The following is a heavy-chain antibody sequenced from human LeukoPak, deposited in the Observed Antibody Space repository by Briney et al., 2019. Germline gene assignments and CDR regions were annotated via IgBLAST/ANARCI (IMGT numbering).Heavy chain of an antibody. J-gene: IGHJ4*02. Sequence: GGSLRLSCAASGFTFTNYAMTWVRQAPGKGLEWVSAIARSGGYTYYADSVRGRFTISRDNSKNRLYLQMSSLRAEDTAVYYCAKLPAAGGDYVYMDSWGQGTLVTVSS. V-gene: IGHV3-23*01. CDR2: IARSGGYT. CDR3: AKLPAAGGDYVYMDS. CDR1: GFTFTNYA. D-gene: IGHD3-16*01.